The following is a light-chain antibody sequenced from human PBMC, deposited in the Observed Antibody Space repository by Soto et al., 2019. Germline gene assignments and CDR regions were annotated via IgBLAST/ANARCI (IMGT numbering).Light chain of an antibody. CDR2: DAS. CDR1: QRFASY. J-gene: IGKJ1*01. CDR3: QQRRYWPVT. V-gene: IGKV3-11*01. Sequence: EIVLTQSPAILPISPGEKATLSCRASQRFASYFACSQQKPGQDPRLLIYDASNRATGVPARFSGSGSGTDFTLTISSLEPEDFAVYYCQQRRYWPVTFGQGTKVEIK.